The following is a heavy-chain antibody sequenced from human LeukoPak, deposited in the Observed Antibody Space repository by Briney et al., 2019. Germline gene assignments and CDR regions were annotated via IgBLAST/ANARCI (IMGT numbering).Heavy chain of an antibody. Sequence: ASVKVSCEASGYTFTSYGISWVRQAPGQGLEWMGWISAYNGNTNYAQKLQGRVTMTTDTSTSTAYMELRSLRSDDTAVYYCARDATMVRGVKYYYYYYGMDVWGQGTTVTVSS. CDR3: ARDATMVRGVKYYYYYYGMDV. J-gene: IGHJ6*02. D-gene: IGHD3-10*01. CDR1: GYTFTSYG. V-gene: IGHV1-18*01. CDR2: ISAYNGNT.